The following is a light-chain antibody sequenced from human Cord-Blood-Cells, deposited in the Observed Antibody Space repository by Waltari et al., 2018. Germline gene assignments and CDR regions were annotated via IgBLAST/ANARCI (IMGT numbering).Light chain of an antibody. Sequence: QSVLTQPPSVSGAPGQRNTISCTGSSSYIGAGYDVHWYQQLPGTAPKLLIYGNSKRPAGVPDRFSGSKSGTSASLAITGLQAEDEADYYCQSYDSSLSGGLVFGGGTKLTVL. J-gene: IGLJ2*01. CDR3: QSYDSSLSGGLV. V-gene: IGLV1-40*01. CDR2: GNS. CDR1: SSYIGAGYD.